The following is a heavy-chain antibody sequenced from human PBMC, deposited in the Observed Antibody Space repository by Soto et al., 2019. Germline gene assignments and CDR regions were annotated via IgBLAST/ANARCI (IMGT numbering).Heavy chain of an antibody. Sequence: SETLSLTCAVYGGSFSGYYWSWIRQPPGKGLEWIGEINHSGSTNYNPSLKSRATISVDTSKNQFSLKLSSVTAADTAVYYCARGVVAAAGMSAYFDCWGQGTLVTVSS. CDR3: ARGVVAAAGMSAYFDC. J-gene: IGHJ4*02. V-gene: IGHV4-34*01. CDR2: INHSGST. D-gene: IGHD6-13*01. CDR1: GGSFSGYY.